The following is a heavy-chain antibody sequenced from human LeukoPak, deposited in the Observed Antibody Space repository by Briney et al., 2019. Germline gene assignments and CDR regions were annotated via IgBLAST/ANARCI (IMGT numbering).Heavy chain of an antibody. CDR2: ISGSGGST. J-gene: IGHJ4*02. Sequence: PGGSLRLSCAASGFTFSSYAMSWVRQAPGKGLEWVSAISGSGGSTYYADSVKGRFTISRDNSKNTLYLQMNSLRAEDTAVYYCAKESGSSSWYWDYFDYWGQGTLVTVSS. CDR1: GFTFSSYA. CDR3: AKESGSSSWYWDYFDY. V-gene: IGHV3-23*01. D-gene: IGHD6-13*01.